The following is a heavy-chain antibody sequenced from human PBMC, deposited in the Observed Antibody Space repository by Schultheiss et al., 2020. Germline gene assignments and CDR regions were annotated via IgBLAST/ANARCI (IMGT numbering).Heavy chain of an antibody. V-gene: IGHV3-11*01. CDR2: ISSSGSTI. D-gene: IGHD3-3*01. CDR3: ARGGPYYDFWSGYLYYYGMDV. Sequence: GESLKISCAASGFTFSDYYMSWIRQAPGKGLEWVSYISSSGSTIYYADSVKGRFTISRDNAKNSLYLQMNSLRAEDTAVYYCARGGPYYDFWSGYLYYYGMDVWGQGTTVTVSS. J-gene: IGHJ6*02. CDR1: GFTFSDYY.